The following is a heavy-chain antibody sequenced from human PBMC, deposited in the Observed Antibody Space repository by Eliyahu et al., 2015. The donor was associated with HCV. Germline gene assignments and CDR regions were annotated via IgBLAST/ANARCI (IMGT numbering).Heavy chain of an antibody. J-gene: IGHJ4*02. CDR2: ITWNSGGI. CDR3: AKVRYYGSGYFDY. CDR1: GFTFDDYA. V-gene: IGHV3-9*01. D-gene: IGHD3-10*01. Sequence: EVQLVESGGGLVQPGRSLRLSCAASGFTFDDYAMHWVRQAPGKGLEWVSGITWNSGGIAYADSVKGRFTISRDNAKNSLYLQMNSLRAEDTALYYCAKVRYYGSGYFDYWGQGTLVTVSS.